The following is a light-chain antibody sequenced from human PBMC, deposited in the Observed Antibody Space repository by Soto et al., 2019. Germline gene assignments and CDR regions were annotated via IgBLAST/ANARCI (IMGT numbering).Light chain of an antibody. CDR3: LQHNTYP. Sequence: NIQMTQSPSAMSASVGDRVTITCRARQDITTNLAWFQQKPGKVPKLLIHAASSLQSGVPSRFGASGSGTEFTLTISSLHPEDFAAYSCLQHNTYPFGGGTQVEIK. J-gene: IGKJ4*01. CDR1: QDITTN. V-gene: IGKV1D-17*01. CDR2: AAS.